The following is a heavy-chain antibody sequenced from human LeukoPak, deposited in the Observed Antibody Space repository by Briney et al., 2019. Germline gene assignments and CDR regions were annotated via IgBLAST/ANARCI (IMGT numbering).Heavy chain of an antibody. CDR3: ASPQKELWFGESFGYYYGMDV. D-gene: IGHD3-10*01. CDR1: GFTFSSYS. CDR2: ISSSSSYI. V-gene: IGHV3-21*01. J-gene: IGHJ6*02. Sequence: PGGSLRVSCAASGFTFSSYSMNWVRQAPGNGLEWVSSISSSSSYIYYADSVKGRFTISRDNAKNSLYLQMNSLRAEDTAVYYCASPQKELWFGESFGYYYGMDVWGQGTTVTVSS.